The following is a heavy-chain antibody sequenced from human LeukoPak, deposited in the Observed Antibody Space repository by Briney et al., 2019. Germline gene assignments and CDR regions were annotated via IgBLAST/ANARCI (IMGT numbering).Heavy chain of an antibody. V-gene: IGHV3-23*01. D-gene: IGHD1-26*01. J-gene: IGHJ4*02. Sequence: GGSLRLSRAASGFTFSSYAMSWVRQAPGKGLEWVSAISGSGGGTYYADSVKGRFTISRDNSKNTLYLQMNSLRAEDTAVYYCAKDRWLEWELPNDYWGQGTLVTVSS. CDR2: ISGSGGGT. CDR1: GFTFSSYA. CDR3: AKDRWLEWELPNDY.